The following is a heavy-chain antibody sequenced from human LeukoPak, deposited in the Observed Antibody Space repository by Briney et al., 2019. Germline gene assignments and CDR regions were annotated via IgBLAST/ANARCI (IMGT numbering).Heavy chain of an antibody. D-gene: IGHD1-1*01. V-gene: IGHV3-23*01. J-gene: IGHJ4*02. CDR1: GFTLSSYA. Sequence: GGSLRLSCAASGFTLSSYAMNWVRQAPGKGLEWVSAISASGGSTYYADSVKGRFTISRDNSKNTLYLQMNSLRAEDTAVYYCAKDLGYDYPPDYWGQGTLVTVSS. CDR3: AKDLGYDYPPDY. CDR2: ISASGGST.